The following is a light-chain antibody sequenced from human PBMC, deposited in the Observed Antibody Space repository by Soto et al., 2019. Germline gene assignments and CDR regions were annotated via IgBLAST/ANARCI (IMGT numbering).Light chain of an antibody. J-gene: IGKJ2*01. CDR2: WAS. CDR3: HQYLDAPYT. V-gene: IGKV4-1*01. CDR1: QTVFYSSNNHNY. Sequence: DIVLTQSPDSLAVSLGERATINCKSSQTVFYSSNNHNYLAWYQLKPGQSPKLLIYWASTRESGVPDRFSGSGSGTDFTLTISSLQAEDVAVYYCHQYLDAPYTFGKGTKLEIK.